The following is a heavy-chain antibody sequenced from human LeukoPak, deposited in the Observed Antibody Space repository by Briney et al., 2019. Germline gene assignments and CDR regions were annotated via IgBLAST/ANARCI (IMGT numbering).Heavy chain of an antibody. CDR3: ARDSSSGASDY. V-gene: IGHV3-53*04. CDR1: GFTVSSNY. J-gene: IGHJ4*02. CDR2: IYSGGST. Sequence: GGSLRLSCAASGFTVSSNYMSWVRQAPGKGLEWVSVIYSGGSTYYADSVKGRFTVSRHNSKNTLYLQMNSLRAEDTAVYYCARDSSSGASDYWGQGTLVTVSS. D-gene: IGHD6-19*01.